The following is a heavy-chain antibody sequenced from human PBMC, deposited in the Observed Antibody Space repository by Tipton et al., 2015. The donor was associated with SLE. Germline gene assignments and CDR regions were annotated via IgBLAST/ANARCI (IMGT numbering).Heavy chain of an antibody. D-gene: IGHD3-16*01. V-gene: IGHV4-34*01. CDR3: ARGRPSDYIWVYSGWVFDY. CDR2: INHSGST. CDR1: GFTFSSYE. J-gene: IGHJ4*02. Sequence: LRLSCAASGFTFSSYEMNWVRRAPGKGLEWIGEINHSGSTNYNPSLESRVTISVDTSKNQFSLKLSSVTAADTALYYCARGRPSDYIWVYSGWVFDYWGQGTLVTVSS.